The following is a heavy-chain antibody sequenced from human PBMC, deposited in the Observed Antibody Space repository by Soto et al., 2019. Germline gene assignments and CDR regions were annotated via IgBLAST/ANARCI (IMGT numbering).Heavy chain of an antibody. V-gene: IGHV3-30*19. CDR1: GFTFRSYV. CDR3: ARWGTTGGLDV. Sequence: QVQLVESGGGVVQPGTSLRVSCVGSGFTFRSYVMHLVRQAPGKGLEWVALTSFDGSDKYYDDSVRGRFTISRDNSRNTVDLQMDSLRLEDTALYYCARWGTTGGLDVWGQGTLVSVSS. CDR2: TSFDGSDK. D-gene: IGHD3-16*01. J-gene: IGHJ1*01.